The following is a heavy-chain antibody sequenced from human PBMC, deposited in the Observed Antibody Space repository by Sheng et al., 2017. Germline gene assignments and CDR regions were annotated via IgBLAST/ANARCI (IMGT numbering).Heavy chain of an antibody. V-gene: IGHV4-4*07. Sequence: QVQLQESGPGLVKPSETLSLTCSVSGGSISNYYWTWIRQPAGEGLEWIGRIYSTGSTNYNPSLKSRVTMSIDTSKRQFSLKVDSVTAADTALYYCARVAARSTVTTGAASFDLWGRGTLVTVSS. CDR3: ARVAARSTVTTGAASFDL. CDR1: GGSISNYY. J-gene: IGHJ2*01. D-gene: IGHD1-1*01. CDR2: IYSTGST.